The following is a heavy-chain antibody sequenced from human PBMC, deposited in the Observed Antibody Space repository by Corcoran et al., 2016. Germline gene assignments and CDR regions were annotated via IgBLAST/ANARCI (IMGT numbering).Heavy chain of an antibody. CDR1: GYTFTGYY. CDR2: INPNSGGT. V-gene: IGHV1-2*02. J-gene: IGHJ6*02. D-gene: IGHD2-2*02. Sequence: QVQLVQSGAEVKKHGASVKVSCKASGYTFTGYYMHWVRQATGQGLEWMGWINPNSGGTNYAQKFQGRVTMTRDTSISTAYMELSRLRSDDTAVYYCARVEGYCSSTSCYIYYGMDVWGQGTTVTVSS. CDR3: ARVEGYCSSTSCYIYYGMDV.